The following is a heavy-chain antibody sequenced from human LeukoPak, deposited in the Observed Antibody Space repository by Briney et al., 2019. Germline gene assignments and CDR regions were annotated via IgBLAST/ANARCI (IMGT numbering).Heavy chain of an antibody. D-gene: IGHD3-10*01. CDR3: ATEFNYYGSGSYC. Sequence: GGSLRLSCAASGFTFSSYGMHWVRQAPGKGLEWVAVISYDGSNKYYADSVKGRFTISRDNSKNTLYLQMNSLRTEDTAVYYCATEFNYYGSGSYCWGQGTLVTVSS. J-gene: IGHJ4*02. V-gene: IGHV3-30*03. CDR2: ISYDGSNK. CDR1: GFTFSSYG.